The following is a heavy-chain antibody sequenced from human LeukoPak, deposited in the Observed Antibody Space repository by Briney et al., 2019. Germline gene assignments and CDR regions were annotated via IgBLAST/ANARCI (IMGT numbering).Heavy chain of an antibody. J-gene: IGHJ5*02. V-gene: IGHV4-39*07. CDR3: ARAPREQFDIFVGWFDP. CDR2: INHSGST. Sequence: SSETLSLTCTVSGGSISSSSYYWSWIRQPPGKGLEWIGEINHSGSTNYNPSLKSRVTISVDTSKNQFSLKLSSVTAADTAVYYCARAPREQFDIFVGWFDPWGQGTLVAVSS. D-gene: IGHD3-9*01. CDR1: GGSISSSSYY.